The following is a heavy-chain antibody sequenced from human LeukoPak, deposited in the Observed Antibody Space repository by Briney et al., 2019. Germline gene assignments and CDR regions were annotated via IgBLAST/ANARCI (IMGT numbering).Heavy chain of an antibody. D-gene: IGHD4-17*01. CDR3: APHPWTTVTPV. CDR1: GFTFSNAW. J-gene: IGHJ4*02. V-gene: IGHV3-15*01. CDR2: IKTRAEGGTT. Sequence: GGSLRLSCVVSGFTFSNAWMTWVRQTPGKGLEWVGRIKTRAEGGTTDYAAPVRGRFTISRDDSKNALYLEMNSLKTDDTAVYYCAPHPWTTVTPVWGQGTLVTVSS.